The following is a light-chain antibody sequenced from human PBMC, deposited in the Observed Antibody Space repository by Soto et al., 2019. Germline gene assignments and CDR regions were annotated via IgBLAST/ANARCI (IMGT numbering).Light chain of an antibody. Sequence: IVMTQSPPTLYVSPGQRATLSCRASQSISSNKLAWYQQKPGQAPRLLLFGVSNRATGIPARFSGSGSGTDFSLTISSLQSEDFAVYYCQQYDYWPRTFGQGTKVDIK. CDR3: QQYDYWPRT. CDR1: QSISSN. J-gene: IGKJ1*01. V-gene: IGKV3-15*01. CDR2: GVS.